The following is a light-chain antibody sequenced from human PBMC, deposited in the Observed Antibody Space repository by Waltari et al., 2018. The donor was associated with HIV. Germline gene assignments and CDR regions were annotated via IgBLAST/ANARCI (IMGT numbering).Light chain of an antibody. V-gene: IGLV2-23*02. J-gene: IGLJ2*01. CDR1: SSDVGSYNL. Sequence: QSALTQPASVSGSPGQSITISCTGTSSDVGSYNLVSWYQQHPGKAPKPMIYEVTKRPSGVSNRFSGSKSGNTASLTISGLQAEDEADYYCCSYAGSNTYVVFGGGTKLTVL. CDR3: CSYAGSNTYVV. CDR2: EVT.